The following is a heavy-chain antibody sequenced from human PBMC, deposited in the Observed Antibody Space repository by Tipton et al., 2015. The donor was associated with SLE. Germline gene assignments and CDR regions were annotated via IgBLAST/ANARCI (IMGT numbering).Heavy chain of an antibody. CDR2: ISNDGSNK. J-gene: IGHJ3*02. CDR1: GFTFSSYA. V-gene: IGHV3-30*04. CDR3: ARVDLPPYYYDSSGYFYAFDI. D-gene: IGHD3-22*01. Sequence: QLVQSGGGVVQPGRSLRLSCAASGFTFSSYAMHWVRQAPGKGLEWVAVISNDGSNKYYADSVKGRFTISRDNSKNTLYLQMNSLRAEDTAVYYCARVDLPPYYYDSSGYFYAFDIWGQGTMVTVSS.